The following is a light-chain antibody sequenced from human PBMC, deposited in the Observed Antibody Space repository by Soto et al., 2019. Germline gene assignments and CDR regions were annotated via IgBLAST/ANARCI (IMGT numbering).Light chain of an antibody. CDR3: QSYDSSLSGSV. J-gene: IGLJ1*01. CDR1: SSNIGAGYD. V-gene: IGLV1-40*01. Sequence: QSVLTQPPSVSAAPGQKVTVSCSGSSSNIGAGYDVHWYQQLPGTAPKLLIYGNSNRPSGVPDRFSGSKSVTSASLAITGLQAEDEADYYCQSYDSSLSGSVFGTGTKVTVL. CDR2: GNS.